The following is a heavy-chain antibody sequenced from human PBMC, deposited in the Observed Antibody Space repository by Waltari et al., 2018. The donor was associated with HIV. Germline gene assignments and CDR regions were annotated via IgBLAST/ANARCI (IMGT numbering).Heavy chain of an antibody. CDR3: ASLYCSGGSCYDY. CDR2: IKQDGSEK. V-gene: IGHV3-7*01. Sequence: EVQLVESGGGLVKPGGSLRLSCAASGFTFRSYWLTWVRQAPGKGLEWVANIKQDGSEKYYADSVKGRFTISRDNAKNSLYLQMNSLRAEDTAVYYCASLYCSGGSCYDYWGQGTLVTVSS. D-gene: IGHD2-15*01. CDR1: GFTFRSYW. J-gene: IGHJ4*02.